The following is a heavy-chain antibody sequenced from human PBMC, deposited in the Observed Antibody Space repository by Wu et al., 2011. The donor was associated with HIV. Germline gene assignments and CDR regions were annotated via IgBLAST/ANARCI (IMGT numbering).Heavy chain of an antibody. CDR1: GYLFTGYY. CDR2: INPDSGDT. V-gene: IGHV1-2*02. D-gene: IGHD5-12*01. Sequence: QVQLIQSGAEVQKPGASVKVSCKASGYLFTGYYIHWVRQGPGQGLQWMGWINPDSGDTNFAQMFQGRVSMTRDTSIKTAAMDLSSLTSDDTAVYYCARDPRKWLRLGDYYYGMDVWGQGTTVTVSS. J-gene: IGHJ6*02. CDR3: ARDPRKWLRLGDYYYGMDV.